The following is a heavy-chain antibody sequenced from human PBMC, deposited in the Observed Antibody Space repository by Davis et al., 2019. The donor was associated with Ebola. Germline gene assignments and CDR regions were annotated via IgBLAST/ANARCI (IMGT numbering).Heavy chain of an antibody. CDR1: GYTFTSYA. V-gene: IGHV1-3*01. J-gene: IGHJ4*02. CDR2: INAGNGNT. CDR3: ASGQWLYDGFDY. D-gene: IGHD6-19*01. Sequence: AASVKVSCKASGYTFTSYAMHWVRQAPGQRLEWMGWINAGNGNTKYSQKFQGRVTITADKSTSTAYMELSSLRSEDTAVYYCASGQWLYDGFDYWGQGTLVTVSS.